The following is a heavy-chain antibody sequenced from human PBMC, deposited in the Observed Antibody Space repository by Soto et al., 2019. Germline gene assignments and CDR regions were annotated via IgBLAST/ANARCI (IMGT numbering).Heavy chain of an antibody. Sequence: EVQVVESGGGLVQPGGSLRLSCAASRFTFSSNSMNWVRQAPGKGLEWISYLSSSSSTIYADSVKGRFTISRDNAKNSLYLQMNSLRDEVTAVYYCARVIWSGHLTSDLWGQGTLVTVSS. CDR2: LSSSSSTI. J-gene: IGHJ5*02. CDR1: RFTFSSNS. V-gene: IGHV3-48*02. D-gene: IGHD3-3*01. CDR3: ARVIWSGHLTSDL.